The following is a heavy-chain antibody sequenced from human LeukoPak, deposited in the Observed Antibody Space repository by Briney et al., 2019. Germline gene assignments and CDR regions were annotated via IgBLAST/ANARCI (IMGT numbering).Heavy chain of an antibody. J-gene: IGHJ4*02. CDR2: INPKSGGT. D-gene: IGHD4-17*01. CDR3: ARDLLLTTAFD. CDR1: GYTFTSYA. V-gene: IGHV1-2*06. Sequence: ASVKVSCKASGYTFTSYAMNWVRQAPGQGLEWMGRINPKSGGTNYAQKFQGRVTMTRDTSISTAYMELSRLRSDDTAVYYCARDLLLTTAFDWGQGTLVTVSS.